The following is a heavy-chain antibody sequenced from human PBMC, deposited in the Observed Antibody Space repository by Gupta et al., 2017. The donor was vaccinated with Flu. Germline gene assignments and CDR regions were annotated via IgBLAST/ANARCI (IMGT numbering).Heavy chain of an antibody. CDR1: MSSYC. V-gene: IGHV4-59*12. J-gene: IGHJ5*02. CDR2: IYHNGRN. Sequence: MSSYCWSWIRQPPGKGLEWIGYIYHNGRNYYNASRKSRVTISVDKHKKQLYLRLSSVTDADTAVYYGARCLNGTYFQAFDPWGQGTLVTVSS. CDR3: ARCLNGTYFQAFDP. D-gene: IGHD3-9*01.